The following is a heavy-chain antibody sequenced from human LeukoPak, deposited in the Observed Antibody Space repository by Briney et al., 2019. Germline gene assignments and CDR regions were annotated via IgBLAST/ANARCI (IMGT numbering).Heavy chain of an antibody. CDR1: GYTFTGYY. J-gene: IGHJ6*02. Sequence: ASVKVSCKASGYTFTGYYMHWVRQAPGQGLEWMGWINPNSGGTNYAQKFQGRVTMTRDASISTAYMELSRLRSDDTAVYYCARDFNYYDSSGYIYYYYYGMDVWGQGTTVTVSS. D-gene: IGHD3-22*01. CDR3: ARDFNYYDSSGYIYYYYYGMDV. CDR2: INPNSGGT. V-gene: IGHV1-2*02.